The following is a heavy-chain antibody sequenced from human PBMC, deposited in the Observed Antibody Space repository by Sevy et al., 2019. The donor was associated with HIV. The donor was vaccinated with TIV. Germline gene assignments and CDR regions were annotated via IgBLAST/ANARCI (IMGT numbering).Heavy chain of an antibody. CDR1: GFTFSSYD. D-gene: IGHD3-10*01. V-gene: IGHV3-13*01. J-gene: IGHJ4*02. Sequence: GSLRLSCAASGFTFSSYDMHWVRQATGKGLEWVSAIGTAGDTYYPGSVKGRFTISRENAKNSLYLQMNSLRAGDTAVYYCARAGRITMVRGVIIRERYFDYWGQGTLVTVSS. CDR3: ARAGRITMVRGVIIRERYFDY. CDR2: IGTAGDT.